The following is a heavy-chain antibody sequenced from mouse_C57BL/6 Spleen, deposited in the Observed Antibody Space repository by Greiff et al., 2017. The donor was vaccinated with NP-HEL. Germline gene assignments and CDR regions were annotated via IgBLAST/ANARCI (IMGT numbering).Heavy chain of an antibody. CDR2: IDPSDSET. V-gene: IGHV1-52*01. Sequence: QVQLQQPGAELVRPGSSVKLSCKASGYTFTSYWMHWVKQRPIQGLEWIGNIDPSDSETHYNQKFKDKATLTVDKSSSTAYMQLSSLTSEDSAVYYCARRGDYYGSSYVVYAMDYWGQGTSVTVSS. CDR3: ARRGDYYGSSYVVYAMDY. CDR1: GYTFTSYW. J-gene: IGHJ4*01. D-gene: IGHD1-1*01.